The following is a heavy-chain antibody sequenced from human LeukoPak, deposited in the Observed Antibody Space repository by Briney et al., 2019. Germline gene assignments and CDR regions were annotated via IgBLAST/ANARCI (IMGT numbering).Heavy chain of an antibody. D-gene: IGHD3-10*01. J-gene: IGHJ4*02. V-gene: IGHV4-59*12. Sequence: PSETLSLTCTVSGGSISSYYWSWIRQPPGKGLEWIGYIYYSGSTNYNPSLKSRVTISVDTSKNQFSLKLSSVTAADTAVYYCARAMVRGVIRFDYWGQGTLVTASS. CDR1: GGSISSYY. CDR2: IYYSGST. CDR3: ARAMVRGVIRFDY.